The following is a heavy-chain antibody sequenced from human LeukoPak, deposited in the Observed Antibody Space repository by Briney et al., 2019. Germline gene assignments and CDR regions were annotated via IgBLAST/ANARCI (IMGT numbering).Heavy chain of an antibody. CDR2: IYYSGST. Sequence: PSETLSLTCTVSGGSFSSYYWSWVRQPPGEGLEWIGYIYYSGSTNYNPSLKSRVTISVDTSKNQFSLKLSSLTAADTAVYYCARDLGVVPFDIWGQGTMVTVSS. D-gene: IGHD2-15*01. J-gene: IGHJ3*02. CDR1: GGSFSSYY. CDR3: ARDLGVVPFDI. V-gene: IGHV4-59*01.